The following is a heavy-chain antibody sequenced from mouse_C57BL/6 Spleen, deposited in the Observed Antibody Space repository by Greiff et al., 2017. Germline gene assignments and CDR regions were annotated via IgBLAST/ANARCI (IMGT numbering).Heavy chain of an antibody. CDR2: INPNNGGT. J-gene: IGHJ3*01. Sequence: EVQLQQSGPELVKPGASVKISCKASGYTFTDYYMNWVKQSPGRSLEWIGDINPNNGGTRYNQKFKGKATLTVDKSSSTAYLELRSLTSEDSAVDYCARGSGSSEGCADWGQGTLVTVSA. V-gene: IGHV1-26*01. CDR3: ARGSGSSEGCAD. D-gene: IGHD1-1*01. CDR1: GYTFTDYY.